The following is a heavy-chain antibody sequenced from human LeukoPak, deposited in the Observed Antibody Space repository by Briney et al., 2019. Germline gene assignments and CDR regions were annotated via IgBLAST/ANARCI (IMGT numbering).Heavy chain of an antibody. Sequence: GGSPRLSCAASGFTLTSYWMRWVRQAPGKGLEWVANIKQDGSETYYVDSVKGRFTISRNNAENSLYLQMTSLITEDRAIYYCAKEVGAGYRTSWYHGWGQGTLVTV. CDR1: GFTLTSYW. CDR2: IKQDGSET. V-gene: IGHV3-7*04. CDR3: AKEVGAGYRTSWYHG. D-gene: IGHD6-13*01. J-gene: IGHJ4*02.